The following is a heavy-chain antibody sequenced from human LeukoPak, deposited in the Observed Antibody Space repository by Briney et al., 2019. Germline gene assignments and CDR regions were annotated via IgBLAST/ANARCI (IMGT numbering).Heavy chain of an antibody. CDR3: AKDGAFVYYFDY. J-gene: IGHJ4*02. Sequence: PGGSLRLSCAASGFTFSSYAMIWVRQAPGKGLEWVSAISGSGGSTYYADSVKGRFTISRDNSKNTLYLQMNSLRAEDTAVYYCAKDGAFVYYFDYWGQGTLVTVSS. CDR2: ISGSGGST. CDR1: GFTFSSYA. D-gene: IGHD3-3*02. V-gene: IGHV3-23*01.